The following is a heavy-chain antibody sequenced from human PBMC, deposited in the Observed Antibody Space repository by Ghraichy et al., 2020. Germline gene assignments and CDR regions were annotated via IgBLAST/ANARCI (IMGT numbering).Heavy chain of an antibody. J-gene: IGHJ5*02. CDR2: IDPSDSYT. D-gene: IGHD6-19*01. V-gene: IGHV5-10-1*01. CDR3: ARHLPSYSSGWFPDP. CDR1: GYSFTSFW. Sequence: GESLNISCKVSGYSFTSFWISWVRQMPDKGLEWMGRIDPSDSYTYYSPSFQGHVTISADKSISTAYLQWSSLKASDTAIYYCARHLPSYSSGWFPDPWGQGTLVTVSS.